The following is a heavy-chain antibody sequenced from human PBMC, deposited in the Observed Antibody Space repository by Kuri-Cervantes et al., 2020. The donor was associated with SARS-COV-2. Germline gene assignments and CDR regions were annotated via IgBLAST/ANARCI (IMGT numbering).Heavy chain of an antibody. CDR1: GGSISSSNW. V-gene: IGHV4-4*02. J-gene: IGHJ6*02. CDR2: INHSGST. D-gene: IGHD6-19*01. Sequence: SETLSLTCAVSGGSISSSNWWSWVRQPPGKGLEWIGEINHSGSTNYNPSLKSRVTISVDTSKNQFSLKLSSVTAADTAVYYCARGRDKWYSSGSYYYYGMDVWGQGTTVTVSS. CDR3: ARGRDKWYSSGSYYYYGMDV.